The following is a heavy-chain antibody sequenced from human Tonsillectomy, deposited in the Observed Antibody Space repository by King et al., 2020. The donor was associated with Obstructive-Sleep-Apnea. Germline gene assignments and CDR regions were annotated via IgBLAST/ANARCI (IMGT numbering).Heavy chain of an antibody. Sequence: VQLVESGGGVFQPGRSLRLSCSASRFTFETYAIHWVRQAPGKGLDWIGITSYDGTKKSYADSFKGRFTISRDNSKNTVYLQMNSLRLEDTANYYCARSSNRDSWYPPDYWGQGTLVTVSS. CDR3: ARSSNRDSWYPPDY. CDR2: TSYDGTKK. V-gene: IGHV3-30*04. D-gene: IGHD6-13*01. J-gene: IGHJ4*02. CDR1: RFTFETYA.